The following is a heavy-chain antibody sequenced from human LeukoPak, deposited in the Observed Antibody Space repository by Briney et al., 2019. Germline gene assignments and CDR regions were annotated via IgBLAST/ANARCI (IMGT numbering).Heavy chain of an antibody. CDR1: GFPFDDYA. J-gene: IGHJ3*02. Sequence: SLRLSCAASGFPFDDYAMHWARQAPGKGLEWVSGICWNSGSIGYADSVKGRFTISRDNAKNSLYLQMVSLRAEGTALYYCAKDRTIFGVVITDGGAFDIWGQGTMVTVSS. V-gene: IGHV3-9*01. D-gene: IGHD3-3*01. CDR2: ICWNSGSI. CDR3: AKDRTIFGVVITDGGAFDI.